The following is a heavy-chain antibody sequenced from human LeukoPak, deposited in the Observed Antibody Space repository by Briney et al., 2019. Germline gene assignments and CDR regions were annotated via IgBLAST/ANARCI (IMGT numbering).Heavy chain of an antibody. Sequence: PGGSLRLSCAASGFSFSIYAMHWVRQAPGKGLEWVAVITYDGSIKYYADSVKGRFTISRDNSKNTLYVQMNNLRTEDTAVYYCARAPIFQSPGGWYFDLWGRGTLVTVSS. CDR3: ARAPIFQSPGGWYFDL. CDR1: GFSFSIYA. CDR2: ITYDGSIK. V-gene: IGHV3-30*04. D-gene: IGHD3-9*01. J-gene: IGHJ2*01.